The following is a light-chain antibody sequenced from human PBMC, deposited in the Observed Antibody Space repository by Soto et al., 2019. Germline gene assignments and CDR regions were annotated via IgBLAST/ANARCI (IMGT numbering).Light chain of an antibody. V-gene: IGKV3-20*01. CDR2: ATS. CDR1: QSVSSS. J-gene: IGKJ1*01. CDR3: QQYGRLGT. Sequence: LSLSTGERATLSCRASQSVSSSLAWYQQKPGQAPRLLIYATSSRATGIPDRFSGSGSGTDFTLTISRLEPEDFAVYYCQQYGRLGTFGHGTNVDIK.